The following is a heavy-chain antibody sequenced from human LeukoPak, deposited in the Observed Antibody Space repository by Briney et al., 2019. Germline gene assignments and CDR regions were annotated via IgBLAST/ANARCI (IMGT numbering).Heavy chain of an antibody. V-gene: IGHV1-69*05. CDR1: GGTFSSYA. D-gene: IGHD2-8*02. J-gene: IGHJ3*02. CDR3: ARVRVYWTDAFDI. Sequence: ASVKVSCKASGGTFSSYAISWVRQAPGQGLEWMGGIIPIFGTANYAQKFQGRVTITTDESTSTAYMEPSSLRSEDTAVYYCARVRVYWTDAFDIWGQGAMVTVSS. CDR2: IIPIFGTA.